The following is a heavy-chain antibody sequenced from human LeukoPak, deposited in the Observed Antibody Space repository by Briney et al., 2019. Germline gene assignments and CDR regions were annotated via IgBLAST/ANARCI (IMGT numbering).Heavy chain of an antibody. D-gene: IGHD1-1*01. Sequence: GGALRLSCAASGVTFSTYAMSWVRQAPGKGLEWVSAVNGRGDNTYYADSVKGRFTISRDNSKSTVFLQMNSLTTEDTAVYYCAKDRVSPGFNLFDPWGQGTLVTVSS. J-gene: IGHJ5*02. CDR1: GVTFSTYA. CDR3: AKDRVSPGFNLFDP. V-gene: IGHV3-23*01. CDR2: VNGRGDNT.